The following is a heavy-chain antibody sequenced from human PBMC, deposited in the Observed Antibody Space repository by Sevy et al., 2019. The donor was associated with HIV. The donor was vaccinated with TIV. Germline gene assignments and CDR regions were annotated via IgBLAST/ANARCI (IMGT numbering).Heavy chain of an antibody. CDR1: GFTFDDHA. CDR2: ISWNSGGI. Sequence: GGSLRLSCTASGFTFDDHAMHWVRQGPGKGLEWFSGISWNSGGIDYADSVKGRFTISRDNAKNSLYLQMNSLRPEDTALYFCAKGGPDYHYGMDVWGQGTTVTVSS. J-gene: IGHJ6*02. V-gene: IGHV3-9*01. CDR3: AKGGPDYHYGMDV.